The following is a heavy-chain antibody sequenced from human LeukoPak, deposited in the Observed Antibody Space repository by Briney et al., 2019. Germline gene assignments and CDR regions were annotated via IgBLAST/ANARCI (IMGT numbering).Heavy chain of an antibody. Sequence: SSETLSLTCTVSGGSISSYYWSWIRQPPGKGLEWIGYIYYSGSTNYNPSLKSRVTISVDTSKNQFSLKLSSVTAADTAVYYCARLEMGELSLYYYYYGMDVWGQGTTVTVSS. V-gene: IGHV4-59*08. CDR2: IYYSGST. CDR3: ARLEMGELSLYYYYYGMDV. J-gene: IGHJ6*02. CDR1: GGSISSYY. D-gene: IGHD3-16*02.